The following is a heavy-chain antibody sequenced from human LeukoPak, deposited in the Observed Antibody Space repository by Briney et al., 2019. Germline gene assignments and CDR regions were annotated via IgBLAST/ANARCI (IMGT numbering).Heavy chain of an antibody. Sequence: PGRTLRLSCAASGFTFSSYSMHWVRQAPGKGLEGVAVIRYDGSNKSFVGSVKGRFTISRENSKNTLYLQMTGLRAEDTAVYYCARQPFRTYYYGSGSYSPSDYWGQGTLVTVSS. J-gene: IGHJ4*02. V-gene: IGHV3-33*01. CDR1: GFTFSSYS. CDR2: IRYDGSNK. D-gene: IGHD3-10*01. CDR3: ARQPFRTYYYGSGSYSPSDY.